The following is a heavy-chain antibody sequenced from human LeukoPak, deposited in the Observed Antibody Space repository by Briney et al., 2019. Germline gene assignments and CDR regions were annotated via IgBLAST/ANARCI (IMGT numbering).Heavy chain of an antibody. J-gene: IGHJ4*02. V-gene: IGHV4-39*07. CDR2: IYYSGST. D-gene: IGHD6-19*01. CDR3: AIAVAGPYTL. CDR1: GGSISSSSYY. Sequence: SETLSLTCTVSGGSISSSSYYWGWIRQPPGKGLEWIGSIYYSGSTYYNPSLKSRVTISVDTSKNQFSLKLSSVTAADTAVYYCAIAVAGPYTLWGQGTLVTVSS.